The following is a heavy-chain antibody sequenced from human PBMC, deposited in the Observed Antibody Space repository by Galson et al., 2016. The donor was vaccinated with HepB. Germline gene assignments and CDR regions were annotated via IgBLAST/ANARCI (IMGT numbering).Heavy chain of an antibody. CDR2: ISSSSSTI. CDR1: GFSFSTYN. V-gene: IGHV3-48*01. J-gene: IGHJ6*02. D-gene: IGHD2-2*01. Sequence: SLRLSCAASGFSFSTYNMNWVRQAPGKGLEWVSYISSSSSTIHYADSVKGRFTICRDNAKNSLYLHMNSLRAEDTAVYYCAGLLVPAASYYPYYGMDVWGQGTTVTVSS. CDR3: AGLLVPAASYYPYYGMDV.